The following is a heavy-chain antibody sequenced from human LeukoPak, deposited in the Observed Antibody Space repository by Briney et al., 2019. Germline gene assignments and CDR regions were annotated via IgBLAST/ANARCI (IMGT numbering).Heavy chain of an antibody. Sequence: SETLSLTCTVSGVSIISSDYHWGWVRQPPGKGLEWIGTISYSGNTDYNPSPRSQVTISVDTSNNQFSLRLGSVTAADTAVYHCARHCCSGPAKRVFDIWGQGTMVTVSS. CDR3: ARHCCSGPAKRVFDI. CDR1: GVSIISSDYH. CDR2: ISYSGNT. D-gene: IGHD2-15*01. V-gene: IGHV4-39*01. J-gene: IGHJ3*02.